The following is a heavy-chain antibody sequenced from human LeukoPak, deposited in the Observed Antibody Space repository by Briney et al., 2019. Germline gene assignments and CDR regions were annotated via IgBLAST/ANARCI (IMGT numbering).Heavy chain of an antibody. Sequence: ASVKVSCKASGGTFSSYAISWVRQAPGQGLEWMGGTIPIFGTANYAQKFQGRVTITADESTSTAYMELSSLRSEDTAVYYCARDRGDYDSSGAQDYYFDYWGQGTLVTVSS. CDR2: TIPIFGTA. D-gene: IGHD3-22*01. CDR3: ARDRGDYDSSGAQDYYFDY. J-gene: IGHJ4*02. V-gene: IGHV1-69*01. CDR1: GGTFSSYA.